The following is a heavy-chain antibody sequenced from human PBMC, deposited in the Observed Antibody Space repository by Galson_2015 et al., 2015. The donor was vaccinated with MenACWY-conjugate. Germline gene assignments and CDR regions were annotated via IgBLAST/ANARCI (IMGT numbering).Heavy chain of an antibody. CDR2: INHSGST. CDR3: ARGPLSYSSPDY. V-gene: IGHV4-34*01. J-gene: IGHJ4*02. CDR1: GGSFSGYY. D-gene: IGHD1-26*01. Sequence: SETLSLTCAVYGGSFSGYYWSWIRQPPGKGLEWIGEINHSGSTNYNPYLKCLVTISVDTSKNQFSLKLSSVTAADTAVYYCARGPLSYSSPDYWGQGTLVPVSS.